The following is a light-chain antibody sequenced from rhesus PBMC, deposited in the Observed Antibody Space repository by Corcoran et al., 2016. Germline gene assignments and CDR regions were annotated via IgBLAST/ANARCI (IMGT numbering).Light chain of an antibody. V-gene: IGKV1-28*03. CDR3: LQHNSYPYT. Sequence: DIQMTQSPSSLSASVGDTVTITCWASQGISSYLNLFQQKPGKAPKLLIYDASSLESGVPSRFSGSGSGTDFTLTISSLQPEDFAAYYCLQHNSYPYTFSPGTKLDI. CDR2: DAS. CDR1: QGISSY. J-gene: IGKJ3*01.